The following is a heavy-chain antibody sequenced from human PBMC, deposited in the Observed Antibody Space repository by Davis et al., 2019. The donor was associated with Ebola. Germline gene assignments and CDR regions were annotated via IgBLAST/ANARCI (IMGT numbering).Heavy chain of an antibody. D-gene: IGHD5-18*01. CDR2: FDPEDGET. J-gene: IGHJ6*02. Sequence: ASVKVSCKVSGYTLTELSMHWVRQAPGKGLEWMGGFDPEDGETIYAQKFQGRVTMTEDTSTDTAYMELSSLRSEDTAVYYCATDSGDTRSYYYGMDVWGQGTTVTVSS. CDR3: ATDSGDTRSYYYGMDV. V-gene: IGHV1-24*01. CDR1: GYTLTELS.